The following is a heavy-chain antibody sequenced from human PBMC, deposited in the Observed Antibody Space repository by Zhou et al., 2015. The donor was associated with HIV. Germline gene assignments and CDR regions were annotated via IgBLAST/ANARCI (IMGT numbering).Heavy chain of an antibody. V-gene: IGHV1-69*01. CDR3: ARGRTLYGESYPIDY. J-gene: IGHJ4*02. Sequence: QVQLVQSGAEVKKPGASVKVSCKASGYTFTSYYMHWVRQAPGQGLEWMGGIIPIFGTANYAQKFQGRVTITADESTSTAYMELSSLRSEDTAVYYCARGRTLYGESYPIDYWGQGTLVTVSS. CDR2: IIPIFGTA. D-gene: IGHD3-16*02. CDR1: GYTFTSYY.